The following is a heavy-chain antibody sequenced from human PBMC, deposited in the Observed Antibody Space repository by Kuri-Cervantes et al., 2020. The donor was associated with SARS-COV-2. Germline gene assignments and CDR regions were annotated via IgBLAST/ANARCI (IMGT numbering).Heavy chain of an antibody. CDR2: IYHSGST. J-gene: IGHJ6*02. Sequence: SETLSLTCAVSGGSISSSNWWSWVRQPPGKGLEWIGEIYHSGSTNYNPSLKSRVTISVDTSKNQFSLKLSSVTAADTAVYYCARTNYYYYGMDVWGQGTTVTVSS. CDR3: ARTNYYYYGMDV. CDR1: GGSISSSNW. V-gene: IGHV4-4*02.